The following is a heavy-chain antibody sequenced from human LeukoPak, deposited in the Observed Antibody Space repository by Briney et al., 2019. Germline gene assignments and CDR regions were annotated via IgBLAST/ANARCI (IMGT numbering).Heavy chain of an antibody. Sequence: PSETLSLTCSVSGGSINSGYWSWIRQPPGKGLEWIGEINHSGGTNYNPSLKSRVTISLDTSKNQFSLKLSSVTAADTAVYYCARVAVSGINSRYEIDYWGQGTLVTVSS. V-gene: IGHV4-34*01. J-gene: IGHJ4*02. CDR2: INHSGGT. CDR3: ARVAVSGINSRYEIDY. D-gene: IGHD6-19*01. CDR1: GGSINSGY.